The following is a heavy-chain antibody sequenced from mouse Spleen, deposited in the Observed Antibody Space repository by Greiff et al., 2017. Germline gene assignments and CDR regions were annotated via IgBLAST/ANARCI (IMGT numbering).Heavy chain of an antibody. CDR2: IYPGDGDT. Sequence: QVQLQQSGAELVRPGSSVKISCKASGYAFSSYWMNWVKQRPGQGLEWIGQIYPGDGDTNYNGKFKGKAKLTAVTSTSTAYMELSSLTNEDSAVYYCTRGPTLRGDCDYWGQGTTLTVSS. D-gene: IGHD1-1*01. CDR1: GYAFSSYW. V-gene: IGHV1-80*01. J-gene: IGHJ2*01. CDR3: TRGPTLRGDCDY.